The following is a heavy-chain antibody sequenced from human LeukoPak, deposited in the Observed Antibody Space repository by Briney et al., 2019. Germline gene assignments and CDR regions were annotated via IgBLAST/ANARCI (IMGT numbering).Heavy chain of an antibody. CDR3: ARVNSWTEEPDTGFDY. V-gene: IGHV6-1*01. D-gene: IGHD1-14*01. CDR2: TYYGSKWYN. J-gene: IGHJ4*02. CDR1: GDTVSNKRSA. Sequence: SQTLSLTFAISGDTVSNKRSAWNWLRQSPSRGLEWLGRTYYGSKWYNDYAVSVKSRITINPDTSKNQFSLQLNSVSPEDTAVYYCARVNSWTEEPDTGFDYWGQGILVTVSS.